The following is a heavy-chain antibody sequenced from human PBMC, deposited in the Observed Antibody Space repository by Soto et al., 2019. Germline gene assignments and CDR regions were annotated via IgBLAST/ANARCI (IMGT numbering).Heavy chain of an antibody. D-gene: IGHD6-13*01. CDR3: ARERPDGSRLDP. V-gene: IGHV4-30-4*01. Sequence: QVQLQESGPGLVKPSQTLSLTCTVSGGSISSGDYYWSWIRQPPGKGLDWIGYIYYSGSTYFIPSLTSLVTISIDTSMNQCSLKLSSVTAADTAVYYCARERPDGSRLDPWGQGTLVTVSS. J-gene: IGHJ5*02. CDR1: GGSISSGDYY. CDR2: IYYSGST.